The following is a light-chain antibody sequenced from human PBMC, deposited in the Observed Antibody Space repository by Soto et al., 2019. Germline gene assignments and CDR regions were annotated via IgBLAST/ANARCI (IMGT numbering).Light chain of an antibody. CDR1: SSDGGSYKF. Sequence: QSALTQPASMSGSPGQSITISCTGTSSDGGSYKFVSWYRQHPGKAPKLIIYEGSKRPSGVSNRFSGSKSGNTASLTISGLQAEDEADYYCCSYARSSTYVFGTGTKLTVL. CDR3: CSYARSSTYV. CDR2: EGS. J-gene: IGLJ1*01. V-gene: IGLV2-23*01.